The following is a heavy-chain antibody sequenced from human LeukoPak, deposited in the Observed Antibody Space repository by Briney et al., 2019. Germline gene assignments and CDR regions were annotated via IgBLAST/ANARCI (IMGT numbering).Heavy chain of an antibody. Sequence: SETLSLTCTVSGGSISSSGYYWAWIRQAPRMGLEWIGCMYYSGTTHYNPSLKSRVTISVDTSKNQFSLKLTSVTAADAAVYYCAVYGSSAGWFDPWGQGTLVTVSS. V-gene: IGHV4-39*07. CDR1: GGSISSSGYY. D-gene: IGHD6-6*01. CDR2: MYYSGTT. J-gene: IGHJ5*02. CDR3: AVYGSSAGWFDP.